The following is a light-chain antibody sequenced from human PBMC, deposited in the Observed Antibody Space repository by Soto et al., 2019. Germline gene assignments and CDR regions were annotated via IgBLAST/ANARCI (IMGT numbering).Light chain of an antibody. CDR3: QQYGRSPGYT. V-gene: IGKV3-20*01. CDR1: QSVSSSY. J-gene: IGKJ2*01. CDR2: GAS. Sequence: EIVLTQSPGTLSLSPGERATLSCRASQSVSSSYLAWYQQKPGQAPRLPIYGASSRATVIPDRFSGSGSGTDFTLTISRLEPEDFAVYYCQQYGRSPGYTFGQGTKLEIK.